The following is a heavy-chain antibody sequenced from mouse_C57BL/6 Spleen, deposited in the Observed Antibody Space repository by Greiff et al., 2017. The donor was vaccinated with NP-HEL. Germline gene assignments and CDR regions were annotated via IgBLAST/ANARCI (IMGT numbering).Heavy chain of an antibody. V-gene: IGHV1-64*01. CDR2: IHPNSGST. J-gene: IGHJ2*01. CDR1: GYTFTSYW. Sequence: QVQLQQPGAELVKPGASVKLSCKASGYTFTSYWMHWVKQRPGQGLEWIGMIHPNSGSTNYNEKFKSKATLTVDKSSSTAYMQLSSLTSEDPAVYYCARGPVTVVAYYFDYWGQGTTLTVSS. CDR3: ARGPVTVVAYYFDY. D-gene: IGHD1-1*01.